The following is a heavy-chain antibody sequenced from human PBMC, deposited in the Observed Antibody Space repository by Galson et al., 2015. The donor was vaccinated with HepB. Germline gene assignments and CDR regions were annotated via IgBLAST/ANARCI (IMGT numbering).Heavy chain of an antibody. CDR3: ATGRVFDI. Sequence: SLRLSCAGSGFTFSNAWMSWVRQAPGKGLEWVGRIKSKADGGAIDYAEPVKGRLTISRDDSKNTFYLQMNSLKTEDTAVYYCATGRVFDIWGQGTMVTVSS. CDR1: GFTFSNAW. J-gene: IGHJ3*02. V-gene: IGHV3-15*01. CDR2: IKSKADGGAI.